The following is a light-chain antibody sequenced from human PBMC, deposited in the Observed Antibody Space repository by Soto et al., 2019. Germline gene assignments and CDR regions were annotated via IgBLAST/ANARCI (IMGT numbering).Light chain of an antibody. J-gene: IGKJ1*01. CDR3: QQDNRWRT. Sequence: IVMTQSPVTLSVSPGERVTLSCRASQSISSDLAWYQHKPGQAPRLLIYGASTRATNIPARFSGSGSGTEFTLTISSLQSEDFAVYYCQQDNRWRTFGQGARVEVK. V-gene: IGKV3-15*01. CDR2: GAS. CDR1: QSISSD.